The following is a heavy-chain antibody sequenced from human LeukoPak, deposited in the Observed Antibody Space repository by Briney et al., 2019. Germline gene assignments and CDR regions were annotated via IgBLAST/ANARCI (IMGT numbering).Heavy chain of an antibody. Sequence: GGSLRLSCAASGFTFRRYAMSWVRQAPGKWLEWVSAISGSGSGTYYADSVKGRFTVSRDNSKNTLYLQMNSLRAEDTAVYFCAKEDQWTQMATIHRTIDHWGQGTLVTVSS. CDR2: ISGSGSGT. CDR3: AKEDQWTQMATIHRTIDH. D-gene: IGHD5-24*01. V-gene: IGHV3-23*01. CDR1: GFTFRRYA. J-gene: IGHJ4*02.